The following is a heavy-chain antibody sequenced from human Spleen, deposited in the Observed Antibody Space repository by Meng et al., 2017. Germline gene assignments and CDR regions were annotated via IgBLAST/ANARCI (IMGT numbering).Heavy chain of an antibody. CDR3: VKDPRRESTGWSFDY. CDR2: ISSTRT. D-gene: IGHD6-19*01. CDR1: GFSFSSYS. V-gene: IGHV3-21*01. Sequence: EVQLVESGGGLVKPGGSLRLSCAASGFSFSSYSMSWVRQAPGKGLEWVSSISSTRTYADSVKGRFIISRDNSKNTVYLQMNSLRVEDTAVYYCVKDPRRESTGWSFDYWGQGTLVTVSS. J-gene: IGHJ4*02.